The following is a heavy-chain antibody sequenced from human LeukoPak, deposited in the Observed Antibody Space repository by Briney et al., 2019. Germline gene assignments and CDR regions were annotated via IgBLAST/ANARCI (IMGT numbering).Heavy chain of an antibody. CDR3: AAQDIVVVPAVHWGYFDY. V-gene: IGHV4-59*08. CDR1: GGSISSYY. CDR2: IYYSGST. Sequence: SETLSLTCTVSGGSISSYYWSWIRQPPGKGLDWIGYIYYSGSTNYNPSLKSRVTISVDTSKNQFSLKLSSVTAADTAVYYCAAQDIVVVPAVHWGYFDYWGQGTLVTVSS. D-gene: IGHD2-2*01. J-gene: IGHJ4*02.